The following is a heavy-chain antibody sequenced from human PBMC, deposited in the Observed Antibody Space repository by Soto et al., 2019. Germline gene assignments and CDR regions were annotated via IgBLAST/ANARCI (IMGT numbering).Heavy chain of an antibody. J-gene: IGHJ6*02. CDR1: EFTFSGYS. D-gene: IGHD3-3*01. CDR3: ARGHFGVTMDV. V-gene: IGHV3-23*01. Sequence: EVQLLESGGGLVQPGGSLRLSCAASEFTFSGYSMIWVRQAPGKGLEWVSGVNGGGDITYYAESVKGRFTNSRDNSKNTLYLQMNSLRADNTAVFYCARGHFGVTMDVWAQGTTVTVSS. CDR2: VNGGGDIT.